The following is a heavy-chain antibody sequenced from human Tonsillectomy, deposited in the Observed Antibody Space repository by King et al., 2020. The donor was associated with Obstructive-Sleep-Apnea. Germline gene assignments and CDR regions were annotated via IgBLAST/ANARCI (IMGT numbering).Heavy chain of an antibody. J-gene: IGHJ6*02. Sequence: VQLVESGGSLVQPGRSLRLSCAASGFSFDDYAMHWVRQAPGQGLEWVSGISWNSGNIAYADSVKGRCTISRDNAKNSLYLQMNSLRAEDTALYYCAKDIRLYYYFGLDVWGQGTTVTVSS. CDR3: AKDIRLYYYFGLDV. V-gene: IGHV3-9*01. CDR2: ISWNSGNI. CDR1: GFSFDDYA.